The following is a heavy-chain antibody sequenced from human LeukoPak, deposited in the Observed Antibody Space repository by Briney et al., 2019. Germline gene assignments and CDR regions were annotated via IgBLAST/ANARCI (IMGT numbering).Heavy chain of an antibody. D-gene: IGHD3-10*01. V-gene: IGHV4-34*01. Sequence: SETLSLTCAVYGGSFSGYYWSWIRQPPGKGLEWIGEINHSGSTNYNPSLKSRVTISVDTSKNQFSLKLSSVTAADTTVYYCASPVRGVADWGQGTLVTVSS. CDR3: ASPVRGVAD. J-gene: IGHJ4*02. CDR2: INHSGST. CDR1: GGSFSGYY.